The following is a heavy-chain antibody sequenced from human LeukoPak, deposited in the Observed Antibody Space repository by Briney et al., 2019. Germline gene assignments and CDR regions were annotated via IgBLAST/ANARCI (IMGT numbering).Heavy chain of an antibody. V-gene: IGHV1-3*01. CDR2: INAGNGNT. D-gene: IGHD6-13*01. CDR3: ATTDPSAAAGEGSDY. J-gene: IGHJ4*02. CDR1: GYTFNSYS. Sequence: GASVKVSCKASGYTFNSYSIHWVRQAPGQRLEWMEWINAGNGNTKYSQKFQGRVTITRDTSASTAYMELSSLRSEDTTVYYCATTDPSAAAGEGSDYWGQGTLVTVSS.